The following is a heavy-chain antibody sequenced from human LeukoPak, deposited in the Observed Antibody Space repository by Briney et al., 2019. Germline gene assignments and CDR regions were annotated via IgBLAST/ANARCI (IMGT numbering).Heavy chain of an antibody. CDR3: AKDKIIVVVAATDAFDI. CDR1: GFTFSSYA. Sequence: GSLRLSCAASGFTFSSYAMSWVRQAPGKGLEWVSAISGSGGSTYYADSVKGRFTISRDNSKNTLYLQMNSLRAEDTAVYYCAKDKIIVVVAATDAFDIWGQGTMVTASS. J-gene: IGHJ3*02. D-gene: IGHD2-15*01. CDR2: ISGSGGST. V-gene: IGHV3-23*01.